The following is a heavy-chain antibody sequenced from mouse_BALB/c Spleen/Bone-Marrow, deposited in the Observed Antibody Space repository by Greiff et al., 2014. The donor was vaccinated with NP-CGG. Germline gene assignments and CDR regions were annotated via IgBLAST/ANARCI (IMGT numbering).Heavy chain of an antibody. V-gene: IGHV3-1*02. Sequence: EVQLQESGPDLVKPSQSLSLTCTVTGYSITSYYSWHWIRLFPGNKLEWMGYIHYSGTTVYNPSLKSRISITRDTSNNQFFLQLNSVTTEDTATYYCARFAGTPYTMDYWGQGTSVTVSS. J-gene: IGHJ4*01. D-gene: IGHD4-1*01. CDR2: IHYSGTT. CDR3: ARFAGTPYTMDY. CDR1: GYSITSYYS.